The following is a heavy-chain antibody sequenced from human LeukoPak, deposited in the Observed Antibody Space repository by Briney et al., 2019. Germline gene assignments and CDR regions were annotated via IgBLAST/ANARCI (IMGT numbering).Heavy chain of an antibody. V-gene: IGHV1-2*02. J-gene: IGHJ4*02. CDR3: ARLGLNCSSTSCYIAPIDY. Sequence: ASVKASCKASGYTFTGYYMHWVRQAPGQGLEWMGWINPNSGGTNYAQKFQGRVTMTRDTSISTAYMELSRLRSDDTAVYYCARLGLNCSSTSCYIAPIDYWGQGTLVTVSS. D-gene: IGHD2-2*02. CDR2: INPNSGGT. CDR1: GYTFTGYY.